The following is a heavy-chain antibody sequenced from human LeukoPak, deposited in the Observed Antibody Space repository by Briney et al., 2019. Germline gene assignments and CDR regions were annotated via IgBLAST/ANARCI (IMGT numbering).Heavy chain of an antibody. J-gene: IGHJ4*02. D-gene: IGHD3-3*01. V-gene: IGHV3-66*01. Sequence: PGGSLRLSCAVSGFTVSSNYMSWVRQAPGKGLDWVSTIYTGGSTYYADSVKGRFTISGDNAKNSLHLQMNSLRVEDTGVYYCARVGYSDFWSGYYWDYWGQGTLATVSS. CDR1: GFTVSSNY. CDR3: ARVGYSDFWSGYYWDY. CDR2: IYTGGST.